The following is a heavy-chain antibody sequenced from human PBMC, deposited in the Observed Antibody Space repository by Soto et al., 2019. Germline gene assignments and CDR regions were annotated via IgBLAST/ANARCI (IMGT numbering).Heavy chain of an antibody. CDR1: GFTLSSYV. CDR2: ISYDGSNK. V-gene: IGHV3-30-3*01. CDR3: ARDHVADIVVVPAARYYYYGMDV. J-gene: IGHJ6*02. D-gene: IGHD2-2*01. Sequence: PGGSLGLSCAASGFTLSSYVMHWVRQAPGKGLEWVAVISYDGSNKYYADSVKGRFTISRDNSKNTLYLQMNSLRAEDTAVYYCARDHVADIVVVPAARYYYYGMDVWGQGTTVTVSS.